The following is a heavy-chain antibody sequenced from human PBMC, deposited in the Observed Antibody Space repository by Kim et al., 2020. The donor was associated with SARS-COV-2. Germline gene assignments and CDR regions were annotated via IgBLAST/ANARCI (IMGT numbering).Heavy chain of an antibody. Sequence: GRSLRLSCTTSGFTFGDYAMNWVRQAPGKGLEWVGFIRTKGYGGTTEYAASVKGRFTISRDDSKSIAYLQMNSLKTDDTAVYYCTRARFDYDAPFDYWGQGTLVTVSS. V-gene: IGHV3-49*04. J-gene: IGHJ4*02. CDR2: IRTKGYGGTT. CDR1: GFTFGDYA. CDR3: TRARFDYDAPFDY. D-gene: IGHD3-22*01.